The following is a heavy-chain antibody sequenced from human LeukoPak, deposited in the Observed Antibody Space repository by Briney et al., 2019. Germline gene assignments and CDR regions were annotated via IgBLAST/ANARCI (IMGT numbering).Heavy chain of an antibody. CDR3: ARRGRTTLDY. CDR2: IYYSGST. J-gene: IGHJ4*02. Sequence: PSETLSLTCTVCGGSISSSSYYWGWIRQPPGKGLEWIGSIYYSGSTYYNPSLKSRVTISVDTSKNQFSLKLSSVTAADTAVYYCARRGRTTLDYWGQGTLVTVSS. CDR1: GGSISSSSYY. D-gene: IGHD4-11*01. V-gene: IGHV4-39*01.